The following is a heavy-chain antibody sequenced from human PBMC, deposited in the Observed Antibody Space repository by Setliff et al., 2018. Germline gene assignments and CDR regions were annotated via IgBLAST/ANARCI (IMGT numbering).Heavy chain of an antibody. J-gene: IGHJ4*02. CDR2: INHSGST. CDR1: GYSINSTYY. CDR3: TVYNTGSSKDHY. V-gene: IGHV4-34*01. Sequence: PSETLSLTCDVSGYSINSTYYWIWIRQPPGKGLEWIGEINHSGSTNYNPSLKSRVTISVDTSKNQFSLKLSSVTAADTALYYCTVYNTGSSKDHYWGQGTPVTVSS. D-gene: IGHD2-8*02.